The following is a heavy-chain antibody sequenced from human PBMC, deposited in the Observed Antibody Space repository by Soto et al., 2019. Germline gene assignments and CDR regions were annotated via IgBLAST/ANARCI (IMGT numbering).Heavy chain of an antibody. D-gene: IGHD3-16*02. J-gene: IGHJ4*02. CDR2: ISGSGGST. CDR1: GFTFSSYA. Sequence: PGGSLRLSCAASGFTFSSYAMSWVRQAPGKGLEWVSAISGSGGSTYYADSVKGQFTISRDNSKNMLYLQMNSLRAEDTAVYYCAKDSPWGSYPHDYWGQGTLVTVSS. V-gene: IGHV3-23*01. CDR3: AKDSPWGSYPHDY.